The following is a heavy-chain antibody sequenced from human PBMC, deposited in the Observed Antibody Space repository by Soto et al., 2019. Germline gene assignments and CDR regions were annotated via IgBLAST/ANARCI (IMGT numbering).Heavy chain of an antibody. CDR1: GFTFSSYG. D-gene: IGHD6-13*01. J-gene: IGHJ4*02. CDR2: IWYDGSNK. V-gene: IGHV3-33*01. CDR3: ARDLLTAAGPSSVDY. Sequence: GGSLRLSCAASGFTFSSYGMHWVRQAPGKGLEWVAVIWYDGSNKYYADSVKGRFTISRDNSKNTLYLQMNSLRAEDTAVYYCARDLLTAAGPSSVDYWGQGTLVTVSS.